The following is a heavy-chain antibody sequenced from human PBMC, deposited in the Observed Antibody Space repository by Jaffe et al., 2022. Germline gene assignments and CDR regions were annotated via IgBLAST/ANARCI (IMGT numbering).Heavy chain of an antibody. D-gene: IGHD6-19*01. V-gene: IGHV5-51*03. J-gene: IGHJ3*02. CDR2: IYPGDSDT. CDR1: GYSFTTYW. CDR3: RIAMTGSDAFDI. Sequence: EVQLVQSGAEVKKPGESLKISCKGSGYSFTTYWIGWVRQMPGKGLEWMGIIYPGDSDTRYSPSFQGQVIISADKSVNTAYLQWSTLKASDTAMYYCRIAMTGSDAFDIWGQGTMVTVSS.